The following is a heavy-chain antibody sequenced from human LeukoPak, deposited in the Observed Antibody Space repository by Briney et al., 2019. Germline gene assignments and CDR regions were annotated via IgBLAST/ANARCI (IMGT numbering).Heavy chain of an antibody. V-gene: IGHV3-23*01. CDR3: AKVIAMVVTPLDAFDI. CDR2: ISGSGGST. J-gene: IGHJ3*02. CDR1: GFTFSSYW. D-gene: IGHD4-23*01. Sequence: GGSLRLSCAASGFTFSSYWMNWVRQAPGKGLEWVSAISGSGGSTYYADSVKGRFTISRDNSKNTLYLQMNSLRAEDTAVYYCAKVIAMVVTPLDAFDIWGQGTMVTVSS.